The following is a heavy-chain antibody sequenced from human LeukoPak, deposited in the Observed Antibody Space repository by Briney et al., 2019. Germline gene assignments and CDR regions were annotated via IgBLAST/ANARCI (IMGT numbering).Heavy chain of an antibody. V-gene: IGHV4-34*01. J-gene: IGHJ6*03. CDR3: ARASSYYYYRDV. CDR1: GGSFSGYY. Sequence: PSETLSLTCAVYGGSFSGYYWSWIRQPPGKGLEWIGEINHSGSTNYNPSLKSRVTISVDTSKNQFSLKLSSVTAADTAVYYCARASSYYYYRDVWGKGTRVTVSS. CDR2: INHSGST.